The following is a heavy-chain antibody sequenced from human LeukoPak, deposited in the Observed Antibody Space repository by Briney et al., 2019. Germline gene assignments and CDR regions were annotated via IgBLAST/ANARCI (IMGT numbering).Heavy chain of an antibody. V-gene: IGHV3-48*02. CDR1: GFTFSSYS. CDR3: ARDLAYYYGMDV. Sequence: PGGSLRLSCAASGFTFSSYSMNWVRQAPGKGLEWVSYISSSSTIYYADSVKGRFTISRDNAKNSLYLQMNSLRDEDTAVYYCARDLAYYYGMDVWGQGTTVTVSS. J-gene: IGHJ6*02. CDR2: ISSSSTI.